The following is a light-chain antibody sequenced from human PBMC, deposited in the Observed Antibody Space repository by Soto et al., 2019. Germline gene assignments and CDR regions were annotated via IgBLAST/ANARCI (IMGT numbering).Light chain of an antibody. CDR3: QHYDNLPPGIT. CDR1: QDISNY. J-gene: IGKJ4*01. Sequence: DIQMTQSPSSLSASVGDRVTITCQASQDISNYLNWYQQKPGKAPKLLIYDASNLETGVPSRFSGSGSGTDCTFTISILQPEESATYYFQHYDNLPPGITFGEGPRWRSN. CDR2: DAS. V-gene: IGKV1-33*01.